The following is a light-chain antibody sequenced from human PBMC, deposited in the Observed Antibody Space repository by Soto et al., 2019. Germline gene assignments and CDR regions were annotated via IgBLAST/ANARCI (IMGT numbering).Light chain of an antibody. Sequence: QSALTQPASVSGSPGQSITISCTGTSSEVGSYNLVSWYQQQPGKAPKLMIYEVSKRPSGVSNRCSGSKSGTTASLTISGLQAEDESDYHCCSYGGSPHVVFGGGTKLTVL. CDR2: EVS. CDR1: SSEVGSYNL. J-gene: IGLJ2*01. CDR3: CSYGGSPHVV. V-gene: IGLV2-23*02.